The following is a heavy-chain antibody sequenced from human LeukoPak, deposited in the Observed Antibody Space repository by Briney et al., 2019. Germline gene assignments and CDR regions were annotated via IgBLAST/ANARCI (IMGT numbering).Heavy chain of an antibody. J-gene: IGHJ4*02. V-gene: IGHV3-53*01. Sequence: GGSLRLSCAASGFSVDSNYLSWVRQAPGKGLEWVSTIYTGGNTYYAASVKGRFTISRDFSKNTVFLHMNSLRAEDTAMYYCARGDDSGYYDYFDYWGQGALVTVSS. D-gene: IGHD3-22*01. CDR3: ARGDDSGYYDYFDY. CDR1: GFSVDSNY. CDR2: IYTGGNT.